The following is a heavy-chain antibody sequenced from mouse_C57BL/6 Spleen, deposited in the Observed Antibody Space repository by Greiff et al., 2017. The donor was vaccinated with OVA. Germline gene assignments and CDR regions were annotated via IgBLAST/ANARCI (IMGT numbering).Heavy chain of an antibody. CDR1: GYAFSSYW. D-gene: IGHD3-2*02. V-gene: IGHV1-80*01. Sequence: QVQLKESGAELVKPGASVKISCKASGYAFSSYWMNWVKQRPGKGLEWIGQIYPGDGDTNYNGKFKGKATLTADKSSSTAYMQLSSLTSEDSAVYFCASQSSGAVAYWGQGTLVTVSA. CDR2: IYPGDGDT. CDR3: ASQSSGAVAY. J-gene: IGHJ3*01.